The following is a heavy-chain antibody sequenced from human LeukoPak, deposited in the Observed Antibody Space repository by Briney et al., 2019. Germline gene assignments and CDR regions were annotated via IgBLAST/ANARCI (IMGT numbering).Heavy chain of an antibody. J-gene: IGHJ6*03. CDR3: ARGFWSRGYYYVDV. V-gene: IGHV4-4*07. Sequence: SETLSLTCTVPGGSISSKYWSWIRQSADKGQEWIGNVHASGITNYYPSLKSRVTLSVDTSKDQFSLKLSSVTAADTAVYYCARGFWSRGYYYVDVWGKGTAVTVSS. CDR2: VHASGIT. D-gene: IGHD3-3*01. CDR1: GGSISSKY.